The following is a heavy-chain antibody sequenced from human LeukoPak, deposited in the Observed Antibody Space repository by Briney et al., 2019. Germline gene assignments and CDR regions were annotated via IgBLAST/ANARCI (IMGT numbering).Heavy chain of an antibody. CDR3: ARDAYGSESFYYCYGIDA. V-gene: IGHV3-33*01. Sequence: RGALRLSCAASGVTFISYVMYSVREALRGGLERVSQIWDAGGVKYYAQTAKGRFTISRDNIKSTLCLHKKTLRDEDTALYNSARDAYGSESFYYCYGIDAWGEGKTFTVSS. J-gene: IGHJ6*04. CDR2: IWDAGGVK. D-gene: IGHD3-10*01. CDR1: GVTFISYV.